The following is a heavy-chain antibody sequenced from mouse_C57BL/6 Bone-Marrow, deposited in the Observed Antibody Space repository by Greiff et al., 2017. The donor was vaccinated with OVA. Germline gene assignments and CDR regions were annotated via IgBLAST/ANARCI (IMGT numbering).Heavy chain of an antibody. CDR1: GYTFTSYW. CDR3: ARGIYYGSEIDY. CDR2: IYPSDSET. V-gene: IGHV1-61*01. Sequence: QVQLQQSGAELVRPGSSVKLSCKASGYTFTSYWMDWVKQRPGQGLEWIGNIYPSDSETHYNQKFKDKATLTVDKSSSTAYMQLSSLTSEDSAVYYCARGIYYGSEIDYWGQGTTLTVSS. J-gene: IGHJ2*01. D-gene: IGHD1-1*01.